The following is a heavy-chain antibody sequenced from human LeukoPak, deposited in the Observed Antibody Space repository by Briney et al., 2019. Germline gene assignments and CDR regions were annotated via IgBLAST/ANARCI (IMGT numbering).Heavy chain of an antibody. V-gene: IGHV4-61*08. Sequence: SETLSLTCAVSGGSISSGGYSWSWIRQPPGKGLEWIGYIYYSGSTNYNPSLKSRVTISVDTSKNQFSLKLSSVTAADTAVYYCARGRRVPDYYYGMDVWGKGTTVTVSS. CDR1: GGSISSGGYS. CDR3: ARGRRVPDYYYGMDV. D-gene: IGHD1-1*01. J-gene: IGHJ6*04. CDR2: IYYSGST.